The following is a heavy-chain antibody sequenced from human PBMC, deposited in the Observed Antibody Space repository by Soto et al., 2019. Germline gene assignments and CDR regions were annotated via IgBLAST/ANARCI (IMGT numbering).Heavy chain of an antibody. CDR3: AKIFRYGDPEY. V-gene: IGHV3-23*01. D-gene: IGHD2-21*02. CDR2: ISVSGDST. J-gene: IGHJ4*02. Sequence: EVQLLESGGGLVQPGGSLRLSCAASGFTFSSYAMSWVRQAPGKGLEWVSGISVSGDSTYYAGSVKGRFTISRYNSKSILYLQMKSLRAEDTAVYYCAKIFRYGDPEYWGQGALVTVSS. CDR1: GFTFSSYA.